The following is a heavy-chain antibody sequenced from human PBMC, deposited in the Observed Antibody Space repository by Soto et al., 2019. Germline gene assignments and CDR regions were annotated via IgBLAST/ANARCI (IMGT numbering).Heavy chain of an antibody. CDR2: INQDGRST. D-gene: IGHD3-22*01. J-gene: IGHJ4*02. CDR1: GFAFSTYW. Sequence: PGGSLRLSCGASGFAFSTYWMNWARQVPGKGLVWLARINQDGRSTAYADSVKGRFTISRDNAKNTLYLQMSSLRTEDTAVYYCVKAVFSGYYYVPFDYWGQGTLVTVSS. CDR3: VKAVFSGYYYVPFDY. V-gene: IGHV3-74*01.